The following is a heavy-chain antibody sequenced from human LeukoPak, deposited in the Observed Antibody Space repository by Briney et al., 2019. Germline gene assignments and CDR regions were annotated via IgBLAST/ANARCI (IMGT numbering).Heavy chain of an antibody. V-gene: IGHV3-11*03. J-gene: IGHJ4*02. CDR3: AKTSGARGVHGFDY. CDR2: ISSSSRYT. Sequence: GRSLRLSCAASGFTFSDYYMSWIRQAPGKGLEWVSYISSSSRYTNHADSVKGRLTISRDNAKNSLYLQMNSLRDEDTAVYYCAKTSGARGVHGFDYWGQGSLVTASS. CDR1: GFTFSDYY. D-gene: IGHD3-10*01.